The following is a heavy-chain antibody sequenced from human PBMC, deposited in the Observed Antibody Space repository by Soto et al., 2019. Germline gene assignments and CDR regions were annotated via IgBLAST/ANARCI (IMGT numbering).Heavy chain of an antibody. CDR3: ARVRGIVTMVRDNDY. V-gene: IGHV1-18*01. J-gene: IGHJ4*02. D-gene: IGHD3-10*01. CDR2: ISAYNGNT. CDR1: GYTFTSYG. Sequence: ASVKVSCKASGYTFTSYGISWVRQAPGQGLEWMGWISAYNGNTNYAQKLQGRVTMTTDTSTSTACMELRSLRSDDTAVYYCARVRGIVTMVRDNDYWGQGTLVTVSS.